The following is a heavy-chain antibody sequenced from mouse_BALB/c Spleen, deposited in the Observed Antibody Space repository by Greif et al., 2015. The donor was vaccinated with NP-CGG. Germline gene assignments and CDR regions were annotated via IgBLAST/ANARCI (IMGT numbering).Heavy chain of an antibody. J-gene: IGHJ4*01. CDR2: INPSNGGT. CDR1: GYTFTSYY. CDR3: TRRSHYAMDY. Sequence: QVTLKECGAELVKPGASVKLSRKASGYTFTSYYMYWVKQRPGQGLEWIGEINPSNGGTNFNEKFKSKATLTVDKSSSTAYMQLSSLTSEDSAVYYCTRRSHYAMDYWGQGTSVTVSS. V-gene: IGHV1S81*02.